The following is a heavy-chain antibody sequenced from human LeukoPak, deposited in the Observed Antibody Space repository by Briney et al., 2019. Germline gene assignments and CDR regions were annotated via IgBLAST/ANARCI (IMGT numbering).Heavy chain of an antibody. Sequence: PGGSLRLSCAASGFSFSEYWMIWVRQAPGKGLEWVGRSKGKSDGGTTDYAAPVKGRFTISRDDSKNTLYLQMTSLKTEDTAVYYCAIDGLSITVTGLDWFDSWGQGTLVTVSS. J-gene: IGHJ5*01. CDR2: SKGKSDGGTT. V-gene: IGHV3-15*01. D-gene: IGHD6-19*01. CDR3: AIDGLSITVTGLDWFDS. CDR1: GFSFSEYW.